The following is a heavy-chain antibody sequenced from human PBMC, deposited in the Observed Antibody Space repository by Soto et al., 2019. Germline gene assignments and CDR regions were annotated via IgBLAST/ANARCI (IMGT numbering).Heavy chain of an antibody. CDR1: GFTFSSYA. CDR3: ARDSGYSYGYPFDY. Sequence: PGGSLRLSCAASGFTFSSYAMSWVRQAPGKGLEWVSAISGSGGSTYYADSVKGRFTISRDNAKNTLYLQMNSLRAEDTAVYYCARDSGYSYGYPFDYWGQGTLVTVSS. D-gene: IGHD5-18*01. V-gene: IGHV3-23*01. J-gene: IGHJ4*02. CDR2: ISGSGGST.